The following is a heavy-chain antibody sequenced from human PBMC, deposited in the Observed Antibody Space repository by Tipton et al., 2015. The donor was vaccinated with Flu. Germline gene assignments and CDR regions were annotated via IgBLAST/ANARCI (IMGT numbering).Heavy chain of an antibody. CDR2: IKQDGSEK. J-gene: IGHJ4*02. D-gene: IGHD6-13*01. V-gene: IGHV3-7*01. CDR1: GFTLSSYW. CDR3: VRAIAAAGSR. Sequence: SLRLSCAASGFTLSSYWMSWVRQAPGKGLEWVANIKQDGSEKYYVDSVKGRFTISRDSAKNSLYLQMNSLRVEDTAVYYCVRAIAAAGSRWGQRTLVTVSS.